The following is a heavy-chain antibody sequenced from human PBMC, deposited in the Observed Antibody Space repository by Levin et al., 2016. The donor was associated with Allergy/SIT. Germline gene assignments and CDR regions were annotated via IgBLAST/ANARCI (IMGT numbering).Heavy chain of an antibody. D-gene: IGHD3-22*01. J-gene: IGHJ4*02. CDR1: GGSISSSSYY. CDR3: ARRIGYYSPFDY. Sequence: SETLSLTCTVSGGSISSSSYYWGWIRQPPGKGLEWIGSIYYSGSTYYNPSLKSRVTISVDTSKNQFSLKLSSVTAADTAVYYCARRIGYYSPFDYWGQGTLVTVSS. CDR2: IYYSGST. V-gene: IGHV4-39*01.